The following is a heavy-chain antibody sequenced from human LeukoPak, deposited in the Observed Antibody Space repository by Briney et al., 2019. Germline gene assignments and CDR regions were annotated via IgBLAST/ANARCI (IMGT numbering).Heavy chain of an antibody. V-gene: IGHV4-4*07. J-gene: IGHJ4*02. CDR1: GGSISTHF. D-gene: IGHD2/OR15-2a*01. Sequence: SETLSLTCTVSGGSISTHFWSWIRQTAAKELEWIGRVYPDGSPNYNPSLESRVTMSRDTSQNQSSLKLRSVTAADTAVYYCTRGLHTSLPFHWGQGTRVTVS. CDR2: VYPDGSP. CDR3: TRGLHTSLPFH.